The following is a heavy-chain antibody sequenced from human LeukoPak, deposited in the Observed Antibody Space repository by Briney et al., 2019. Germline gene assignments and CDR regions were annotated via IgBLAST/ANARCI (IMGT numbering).Heavy chain of an antibody. V-gene: IGHV3-48*04. D-gene: IGHD6-19*01. CDR1: GFTFSSYS. CDR3: AGDKTTGGWYEFDY. J-gene: IGHJ4*02. CDR2: ISSSTNTI. Sequence: GGSLRLSCAASGFTFSSYSMNWVRQAPGKGLEWISYISSSTNTIYYADSVKGRFTISRDNAKNSLYLQMNSLRAEDTAVYYCAGDKTTGGWYEFDYWGQGTLVTVSS.